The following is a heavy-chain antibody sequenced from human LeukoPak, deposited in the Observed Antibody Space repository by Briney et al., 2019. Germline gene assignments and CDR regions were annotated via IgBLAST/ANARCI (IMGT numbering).Heavy chain of an antibody. CDR3: ARDAADGYSLAC. D-gene: IGHD6-13*01. Sequence: SETLSLTCGVSGGSISSGKWWSWVRQPPGKGLEWIGEISHSGSPNYNPSLKSRLTISVDLPKNQFSLDLRSVTAADTAVYYCARDAADGYSLACWGQGTLVTVSS. V-gene: IGHV4/OR15-8*01. J-gene: IGHJ4*02. CDR2: ISHSGSP. CDR1: GGSISSGKW.